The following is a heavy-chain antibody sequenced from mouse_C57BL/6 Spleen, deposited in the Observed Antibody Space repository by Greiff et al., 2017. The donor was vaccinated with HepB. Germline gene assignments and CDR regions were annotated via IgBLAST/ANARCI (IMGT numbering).Heavy chain of an antibody. CDR1: GFSLTSYG. Sequence: VHLVESGPGLVAPSQSLSITCTVSGFSLTSYGVDWVRQSPGKGLEWLGVIWGVGSTNYNSALKSRLSISKDNSKSQVFLKMNSLQTDDTAMYYCASGGYGGAMDYWGQGTSVTVSS. V-gene: IGHV2-6*01. D-gene: IGHD2-2*01. CDR2: IWGVGST. J-gene: IGHJ4*01. CDR3: ASGGYGGAMDY.